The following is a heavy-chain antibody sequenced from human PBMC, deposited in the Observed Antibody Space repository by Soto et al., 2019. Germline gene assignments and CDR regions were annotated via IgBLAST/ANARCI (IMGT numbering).Heavy chain of an antibody. V-gene: IGHV1-18*01. CDR1: GYTFTSYG. Sequence: ASVKVSCKASGYTFTSYGISWVRQAPGQGLEWMGWISAYNGKTNYAQKLQGRVTMTTDTSTSTAYMEPRSLRSDDTAVYYCARDLKEKVGSTFYYWGQGTLVTVSS. CDR3: ARDLKEKVGSTFYY. J-gene: IGHJ4*02. D-gene: IGHD1-26*01. CDR2: ISAYNGKT.